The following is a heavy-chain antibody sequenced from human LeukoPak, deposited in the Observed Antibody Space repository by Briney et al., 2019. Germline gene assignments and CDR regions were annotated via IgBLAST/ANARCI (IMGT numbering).Heavy chain of an antibody. CDR2: IRSSSANI. CDR1: GFTLSDYY. CDR3: ARERSGGGGFDY. D-gene: IGHD3-16*01. J-gene: IGHJ4*02. Sequence: GGSLRLSCAASGFTLSDYYMSWIRQAPGKGLEWVSYIRSSSANIYYADSVKGRFTISRDNAKNSLYLQMNSLRAEDTAVYYCARERSGGGGFDYWGQGTLVTVSS. V-gene: IGHV3-11*01.